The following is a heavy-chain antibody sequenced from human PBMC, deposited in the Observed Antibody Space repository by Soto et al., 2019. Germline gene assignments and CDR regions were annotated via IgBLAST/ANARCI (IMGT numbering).Heavy chain of an antibody. CDR1: GFTFSEYA. J-gene: IGHJ4*02. CDR2: FSTSGDPT. D-gene: IGHD1-1*01. Sequence: EVQLLQSGGGLVQPGGSLRLACEASGFTFSEYAMSWVRQAPGKGLEWVASFSTSGDPTSYAAPVRRRFTISRDISTSTLFLQMTSLRADDTAIYYCAKDEVHWVRHDYSDSWGQGTLVTVSS. V-gene: IGHV3-23*01. CDR3: AKDEVHWVRHDYSDS.